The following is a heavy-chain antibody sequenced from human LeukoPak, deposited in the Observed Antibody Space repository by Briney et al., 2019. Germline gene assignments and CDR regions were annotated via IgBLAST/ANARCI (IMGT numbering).Heavy chain of an antibody. V-gene: IGHV3-74*01. CDR1: GNYW. Sequence: GGSLRLSCAASGNYWMHWVRQAPGKGLVWVSHINSDGSWTSYADSVKGRFTISRENAKNSLYLQMNSLRAEDTAVYYCARVTSSSWVARDRDAFDIWGQGTMVTVSS. CDR2: INSDGSWT. CDR3: ARVTSSSWVARDRDAFDI. D-gene: IGHD6-13*01. J-gene: IGHJ3*02.